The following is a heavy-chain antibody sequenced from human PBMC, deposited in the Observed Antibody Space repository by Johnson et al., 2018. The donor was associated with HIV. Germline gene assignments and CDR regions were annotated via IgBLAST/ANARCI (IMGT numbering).Heavy chain of an antibody. CDR3: ARQTLRAFDI. Sequence: QVQLVESGGGVVQPGRSLRLSCAASGFTFSSYAMHWVRQAPGKGLEWVAVISYDGSNKYYADSVKGRFTISRDNSKNTLFLQMNYLRAEDTAVYYCARQTLRAFDIWGQGTMVTVSS. J-gene: IGHJ3*02. CDR1: GFTFSSYA. CDR2: ISYDGSNK. V-gene: IGHV3-30-3*01.